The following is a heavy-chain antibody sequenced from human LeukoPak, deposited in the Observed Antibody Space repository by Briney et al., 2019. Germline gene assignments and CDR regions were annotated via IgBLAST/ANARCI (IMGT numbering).Heavy chain of an antibody. Sequence: ASVKVSCKASGGTFSSYAISWVRQAPGQGLEWMGRIIPIFGTANYPQKFQGRVTITTDESTSTAYMELSSLRSEDTAVYYCARDQDDYYDSSGYYWYFDYWGQGTLVTVSS. CDR2: IIPIFGTA. D-gene: IGHD3-22*01. V-gene: IGHV1-69*05. CDR1: GGTFSSYA. J-gene: IGHJ4*02. CDR3: ARDQDDYYDSSGYYWYFDY.